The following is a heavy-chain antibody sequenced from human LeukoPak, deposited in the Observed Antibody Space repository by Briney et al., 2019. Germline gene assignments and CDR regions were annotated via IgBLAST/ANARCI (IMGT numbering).Heavy chain of an antibody. CDR2: IIPIFGTA. V-gene: IGHV1-69*05. CDR1: GGTFSSYA. CDR3: ARADPRYGGNTPSPL. J-gene: IGHJ4*02. D-gene: IGHD4-23*01. Sequence: ASVKVSCKASGGTFSSYAISWVRQAAGQGGEWMGGIIPIFGTANYAQTFQGRVTIPTHKSTSPAYMELSSLRSEDTAVYYCARADPRYGGNTPSPLWGQGTLVTVSS.